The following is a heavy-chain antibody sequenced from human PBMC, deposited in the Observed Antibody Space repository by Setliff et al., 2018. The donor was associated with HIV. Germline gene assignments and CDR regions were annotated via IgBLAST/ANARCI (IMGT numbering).Heavy chain of an antibody. Sequence: PSETLSLTCSVSGFSISSDYYWNWVRQSPGKGLEWIGSFHHSGSTSYNPSLRSRVTISVDTSKNQFSLKLSSVTAADTAVYYCARRSGYAEDYWGQGTLVTVSS. J-gene: IGHJ4*02. CDR1: GFSISSDYY. D-gene: IGHD5-12*01. CDR3: ARRSGYAEDY. CDR2: FHHSGST. V-gene: IGHV4-38-2*02.